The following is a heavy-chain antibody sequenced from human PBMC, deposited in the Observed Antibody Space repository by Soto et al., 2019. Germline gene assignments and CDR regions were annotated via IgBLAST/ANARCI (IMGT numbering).Heavy chain of an antibody. CDR2: INAGNGNT. J-gene: IGHJ5*02. CDR1: GYTFTSYA. D-gene: IGHD1-26*01. CDR3: AREGHLAPIVGATLYNWFDP. V-gene: IGHV1-3*01. Sequence: GASVKVSCKASGYTFTSYAMHWVRQAPGQRLEWMGWINAGNGNTKYSQKFQGRVTITRDTSASTAYMELSSLRSEDTAVYYCAREGHLAPIVGATLYNWFDPWGQGTLVTVSS.